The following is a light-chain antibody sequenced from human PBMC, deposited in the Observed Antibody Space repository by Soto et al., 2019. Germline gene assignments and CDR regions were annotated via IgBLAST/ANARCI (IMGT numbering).Light chain of an antibody. CDR1: QTVRNNY. CDR3: QQYDASPVT. V-gene: IGKV3-20*01. Sequence: EIVMTQSPATVPASPGERATLSCRASQTVRNNYLAWYQQKPGQAPRPLIYGATSRATGIPDRFSGSGSGTDFSLTVSRLEPEDFAVYYCQQYDASPVTFGQGTRLEIK. J-gene: IGKJ5*01. CDR2: GAT.